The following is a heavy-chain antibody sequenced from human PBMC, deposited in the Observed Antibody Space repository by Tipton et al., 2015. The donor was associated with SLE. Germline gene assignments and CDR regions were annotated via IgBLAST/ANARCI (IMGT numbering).Heavy chain of an antibody. CDR3: TRDNRRAEEWELLDAFDI. V-gene: IGHV4-38-2*02. D-gene: IGHD1-26*01. J-gene: IGHJ3*02. CDR2: IYHSGST. CDR1: GYSISSGYY. Sequence: TLSLTCAVSGYSISSGYYWGWIRQPPGKGLEWIGSIYHSGSTFYNPSLKSRVTISRDNAKNSPYLQMNSLRAEDTAVYYCTRDNRRAEEWELLDAFDIWGQGAMVTVSS.